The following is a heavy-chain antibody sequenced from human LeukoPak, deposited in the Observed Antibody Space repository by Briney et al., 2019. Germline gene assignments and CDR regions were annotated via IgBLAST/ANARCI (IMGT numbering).Heavy chain of an antibody. Sequence: ASVKVSCKASGSTFPGYYMHWVRQAPGQGLAWMGWINPNSGGTNYAQKFQGRVTMTRDTSISTAYMELSRLRSDDTAVYYCARYSCSSTSCYKEGNWFDPWGQGTLVTVSS. D-gene: IGHD2-2*02. J-gene: IGHJ5*02. CDR3: ARYSCSSTSCYKEGNWFDP. CDR2: INPNSGGT. V-gene: IGHV1-2*02. CDR1: GSTFPGYY.